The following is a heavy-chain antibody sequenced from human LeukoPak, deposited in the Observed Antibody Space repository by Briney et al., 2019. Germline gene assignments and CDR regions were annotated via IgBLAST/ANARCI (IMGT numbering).Heavy chain of an antibody. CDR2: ISPYNGNT. Sequence: VASVKVSCKASGYDFTSVGITWVRRAPGQGLEWMGWISPYNGNTRYARKFQGRVAMTTDTSTTTAYMELRGLRFNDTAVYYCARAGSGSGWYFDYWGQGTPVTVSS. CDR3: ARAGSGSGWYFDY. CDR1: GYDFTSVG. J-gene: IGHJ4*02. D-gene: IGHD6-19*01. V-gene: IGHV1-18*01.